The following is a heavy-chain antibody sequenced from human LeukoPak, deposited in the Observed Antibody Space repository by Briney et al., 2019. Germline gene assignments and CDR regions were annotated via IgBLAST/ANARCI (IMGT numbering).Heavy chain of an antibody. CDR2: IYYSGST. D-gene: IGHD2-21*01. J-gene: IGHJ4*02. CDR3: ARDGAYCGGDCYPDY. V-gene: IGHV4-39*07. Sequence: SETLSLTCTVSDGSISSSSYYWGWIRQPPGKGLEWIGSIYYSGSTHYNPSLKSRVTISGDTSKNQFSLKVTSVTVADTAVYYCARDGAYCGGDCYPDYWGQGTLVTVSS. CDR1: DGSISSSSYY.